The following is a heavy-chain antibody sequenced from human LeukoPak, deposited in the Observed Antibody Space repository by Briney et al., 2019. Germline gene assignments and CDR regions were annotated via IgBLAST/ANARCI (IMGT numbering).Heavy chain of an antibody. CDR2: IYTSGST. J-gene: IGHJ3*02. V-gene: IGHV4-4*07. CDR1: GGSISSYY. CDR3: ARDLRAKRHGAFDI. Sequence: NPSETLSLTCTVSGGSISSYYWSWIRQPAGKGLEWIGRIYTSGSTNYNPSLKSRVTMSVDTSKNQFSLKLSSVTAADTAVYYCARDLRAKRHGAFDIWGQGTMVTVSS.